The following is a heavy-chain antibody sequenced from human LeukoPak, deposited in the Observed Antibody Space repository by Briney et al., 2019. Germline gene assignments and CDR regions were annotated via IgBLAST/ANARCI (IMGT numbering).Heavy chain of an antibody. CDR3: ASKDAMVNAVDY. V-gene: IGHV4-30-2*01. CDR1: GGSISSGGYS. CDR2: IYHSGST. J-gene: IGHJ4*02. D-gene: IGHD5-18*01. Sequence: SETLSLTCAVSGGSISSGGYSWSWIRQPPGKGLEWIGYIYHSGSTYYNPSLRSRVTISVDRSKNQFSLKLSSVTAADPAVYYCASKDAMVNAVDYWGQGTLVTVSS.